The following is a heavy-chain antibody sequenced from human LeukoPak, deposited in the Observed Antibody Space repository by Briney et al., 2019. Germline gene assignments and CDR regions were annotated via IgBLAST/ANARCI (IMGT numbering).Heavy chain of an antibody. CDR3: ARGPDYSNYDPGYSYYGMDV. CDR2: INHSGGT. J-gene: IGHJ6*02. V-gene: IGHV4-39*07. D-gene: IGHD4-4*01. CDR1: GGSISSGGYY. Sequence: SETLSLTCTVSGGSISSGGYYWSWIRQPPGKGLEWIGEINHSGGTNYNPSLKSRVTMSVDTSKNQFSLKLSSVTAADTAVYYCARGPDYSNYDPGYSYYGMDVWGQGTTVTVSS.